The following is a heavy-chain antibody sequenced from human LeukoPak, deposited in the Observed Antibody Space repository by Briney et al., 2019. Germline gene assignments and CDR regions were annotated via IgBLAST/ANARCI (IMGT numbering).Heavy chain of an antibody. J-gene: IGHJ4*02. Sequence: GGSLRLSCAASGFTFSSHAMSWVRQAPGKGLEWVSAVSGSGGNTYYADSVKGRFTISRDNSKNTLYLQMNSLRAEDTAVYYCARDSSGWYGGYLDYWGQGSLVTVSS. CDR1: GFTFSSHA. CDR3: ARDSSGWYGGYLDY. CDR2: VSGSGGNT. D-gene: IGHD6-19*01. V-gene: IGHV3-23*01.